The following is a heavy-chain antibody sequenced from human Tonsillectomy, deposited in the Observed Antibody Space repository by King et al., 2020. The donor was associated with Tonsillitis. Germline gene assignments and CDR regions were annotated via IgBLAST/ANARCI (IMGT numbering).Heavy chain of an antibody. D-gene: IGHD6-19*01. J-gene: IGHJ3*02. CDR3: ARGSNNSGWYSAFDI. CDR1: GFTFSSYS. Sequence: VQLVESGGGLVKPGGSLRLSCAASGFTFSSYSMNWVRQAPGKGLEWVSSISSSSSYIYYADSVKGRFTISRDNAKNSLYLQMNSLRADDTAVYYCARGSNNSGWYSAFDIWGQGTMVTVSS. CDR2: ISSSSSYI. V-gene: IGHV3-21*01.